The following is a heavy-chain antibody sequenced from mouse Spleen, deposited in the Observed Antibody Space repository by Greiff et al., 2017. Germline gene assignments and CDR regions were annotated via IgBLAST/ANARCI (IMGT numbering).Heavy chain of an antibody. V-gene: IGHV3-6*01. CDR1: GYSITSGSY. Sequence: ESGPGFVKPSQSLSLTCSVSGYSITSGSYWNWSRQPPGNLLELVSFISYDGSNNYKPSLKNRISITRDTSKNPFFLKLNYVTTEDTATYAWARGERLRRQSCFADWGEGTLVTVSA. CDR2: ISYDGSN. J-gene: IGHJ3*01. CDR3: ARGERLRRQSCFAD. D-gene: IGHD2-2*01.